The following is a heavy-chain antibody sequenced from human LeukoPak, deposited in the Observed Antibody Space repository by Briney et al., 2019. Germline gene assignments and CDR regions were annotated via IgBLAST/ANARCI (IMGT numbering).Heavy chain of an antibody. CDR1: GGSISGSSYY. CDR2: IYYSGST. D-gene: IGHD5-18*01. Sequence: SETLSPTCTVSGGSISGSSYYWGWIRQPPWKGLEWIGSIYYSGSTYYNPSLKSRVTISVDTSKNQFSLKLGSVTAADTAVYYCARHSGDTAMVHDYWCQGTLVTVSS. V-gene: IGHV4-39*01. J-gene: IGHJ4*02. CDR3: ARHSGDTAMVHDY.